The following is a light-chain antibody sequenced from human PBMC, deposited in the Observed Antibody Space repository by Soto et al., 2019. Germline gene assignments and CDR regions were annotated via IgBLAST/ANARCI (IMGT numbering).Light chain of an antibody. V-gene: IGKV3-11*01. J-gene: IGKJ5*01. CDR2: DAS. Sequence: IVLTQSPATLSLSPGERVTLSCRASQSVSSYLAWYQQKPGQAPRLLIYDASNRATGIPARFSGSGSGTDFTLTISSLEPEDFAVYYCQQRQSWPITFGQGTLLEIK. CDR1: QSVSSY. CDR3: QQRQSWPIT.